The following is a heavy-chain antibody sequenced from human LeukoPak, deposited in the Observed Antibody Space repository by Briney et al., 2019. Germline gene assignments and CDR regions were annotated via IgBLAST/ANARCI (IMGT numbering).Heavy chain of an antibody. D-gene: IGHD3-3*01. CDR3: ARGGVIDRYYYYYYMDV. Sequence: SETLSLTCTVSAGSISDSSYYWGWIRQPPGKGLEWIGSIYYSGSTYYNPSLKSRVTISVDTSKNQFSLKLSSVTAADTAVYYCARGGVIDRYYYYYYMDVWGKGTTVTVSS. CDR1: AGSISDSSYY. J-gene: IGHJ6*03. CDR2: IYYSGST. V-gene: IGHV4-39*07.